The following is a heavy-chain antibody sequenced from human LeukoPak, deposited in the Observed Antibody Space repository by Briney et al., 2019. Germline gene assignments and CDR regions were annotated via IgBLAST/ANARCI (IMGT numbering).Heavy chain of an antibody. J-gene: IGHJ4*02. Sequence: PGGSLRLSCAASGFTFSSYGMSWVRQAPGKGLEWVANIKQDGSEKHYVDSVKGRVTISRDNAKNSMFLEINSLRVEDTAVYYCARAKQLGVFDYWGQGTLVTVSS. V-gene: IGHV3-7*01. CDR3: ARAKQLGVFDY. CDR1: GFTFSSYG. CDR2: IKQDGSEK. D-gene: IGHD6-6*01.